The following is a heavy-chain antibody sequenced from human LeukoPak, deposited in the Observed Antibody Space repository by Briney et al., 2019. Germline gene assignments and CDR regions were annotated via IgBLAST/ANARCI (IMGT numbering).Heavy chain of an antibody. V-gene: IGHV4-34*01. CDR3: ARVGYDDSSGYFFDY. CDR2: ISHSGST. J-gene: IGHJ4*02. D-gene: IGHD3-22*01. Sequence: SETLSLTCAVYGGSFSGYYWSWIRQPPGKGLEWIGEISHSGSTNYNPSLKSRVTISVDTSKNQFSLKLSSVTAADTAVYYCARVGYDDSSGYFFDYWGQGTLVTVSS. CDR1: GGSFSGYY.